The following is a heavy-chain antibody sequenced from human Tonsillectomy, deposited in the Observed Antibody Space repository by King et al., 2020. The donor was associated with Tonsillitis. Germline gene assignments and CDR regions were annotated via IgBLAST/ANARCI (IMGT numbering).Heavy chain of an antibody. D-gene: IGHD3-3*01. CDR2: IRSNGGST. V-gene: IGHV3-64*01. CDR1: GFTFSSYA. J-gene: IGHJ6*04. CDR3: AREDFWSGYYTMDV. Sequence: DVQLVESGGGLVQPGGSLRLSCAASGFTFSSYAMHWVRQAPGKGLEYVSAIRSNGGSTYYANSVKGRFTISRDNSKNTLYLQMGSLRAEDMAVYYCAREDFWSGYYTMDVWGKGTTVTVSS.